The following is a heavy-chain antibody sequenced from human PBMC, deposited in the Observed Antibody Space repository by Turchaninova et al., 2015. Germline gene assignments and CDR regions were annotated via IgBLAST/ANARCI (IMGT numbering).Heavy chain of an antibody. CDR3: AKDQGYCSGGSCYSADY. V-gene: IGHV3-30*18. J-gene: IGHJ4*02. CDR1: GFTFIIYG. Sequence: QVQLVESGGGVVMPGRSLRLSCAAPGFTFIIYGKQWVRQSPGKGLEWVAVISYYGNIKYYADSLKGRFTISRDNSKNTLYLQMNSLRAEDTAVYYCAKDQGYCSGGSCYSADYWGQGALVIVSS. D-gene: IGHD2-15*01. CDR2: ISYYGNIK.